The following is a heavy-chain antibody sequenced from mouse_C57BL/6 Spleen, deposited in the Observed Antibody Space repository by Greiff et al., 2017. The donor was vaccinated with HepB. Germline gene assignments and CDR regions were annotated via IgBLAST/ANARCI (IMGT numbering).Heavy chain of an antibody. V-gene: IGHV1-82*01. Sequence: QVQLKESGPELVKPGASVKISCKASGYAFSSSWMNWVKQRPGKGLEWIGRIYPGDGDTNYNGKFKGKATLTADKSSSTAYMQLSSLTSEDSAVYFCANHGAMDYWGQGTSVTVSS. J-gene: IGHJ4*01. CDR3: ANHGAMDY. CDR1: GYAFSSSW. CDR2: IYPGDGDT.